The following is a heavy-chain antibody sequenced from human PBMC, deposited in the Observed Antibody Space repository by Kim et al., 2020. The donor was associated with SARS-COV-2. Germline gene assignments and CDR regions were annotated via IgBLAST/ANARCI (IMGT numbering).Heavy chain of an antibody. Sequence: SETLSLTCTVSGGSISSGGYYWSWIRQHPGKGLEWIGYIYYSGSTYYNPFLKSRVTISVDTSKNQFSLKLSSVTAADTAVYYCARVRVWFGKNVDYWGQGTLVTVSS. V-gene: IGHV4-31*03. D-gene: IGHD3-10*01. CDR2: IYYSGST. CDR3: ARVRVWFGKNVDY. CDR1: GGSISSGGYY. J-gene: IGHJ4*02.